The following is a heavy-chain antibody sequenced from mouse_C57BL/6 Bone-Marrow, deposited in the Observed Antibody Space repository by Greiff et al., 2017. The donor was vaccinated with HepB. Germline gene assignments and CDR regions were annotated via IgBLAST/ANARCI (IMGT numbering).Heavy chain of an antibody. Sequence: VQLQQSGAELVRPGASVKLSCKASGYTFTDYYINWVKQRPGQGLEWIARIYPGSGNTYYNEKFKGKATLTAEKSSSTAYMQLSSLTSEDSAVYFCARGKIYYYSWFAYWGQGTLVTVSA. J-gene: IGHJ3*01. V-gene: IGHV1-76*01. CDR3: ARGKIYYYSWFAY. D-gene: IGHD1-1*01. CDR2: IYPGSGNT. CDR1: GYTFTDYY.